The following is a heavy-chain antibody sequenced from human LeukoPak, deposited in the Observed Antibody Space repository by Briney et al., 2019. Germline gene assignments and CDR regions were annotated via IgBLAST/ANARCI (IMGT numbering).Heavy chain of an antibody. CDR3: ARSAWLDY. Sequence: GGSLRLSCAASGFTVNSNYMGWVRQAPGKGLELVSVLYSGGSTFYADSVKGRFTISRHNSENTLYLQMNSLRAEDTAVYYCARSAWLDYWGQGTLVTVSS. V-gene: IGHV3-53*04. J-gene: IGHJ4*02. CDR1: GFTVNSNY. CDR2: LYSGGST.